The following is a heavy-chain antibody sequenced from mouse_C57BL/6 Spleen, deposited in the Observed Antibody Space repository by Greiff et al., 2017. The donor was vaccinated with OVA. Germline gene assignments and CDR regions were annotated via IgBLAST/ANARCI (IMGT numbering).Heavy chain of an antibody. D-gene: IGHD2-3*01. J-gene: IGHJ3*01. CDR3: ARGRDGYYVPWFAY. Sequence: EVMLVESGGGLVKPGGSLKLSCAASGFTFSSYAMSWVRQTPEKRLEWVATISDGGSYTYYPDNVKGRFTISRDNAKNNLYLQMSHLKSEDTAMYYCARGRDGYYVPWFAYWGQGTLVTVSA. V-gene: IGHV5-4*03. CDR2: ISDGGSYT. CDR1: GFTFSSYA.